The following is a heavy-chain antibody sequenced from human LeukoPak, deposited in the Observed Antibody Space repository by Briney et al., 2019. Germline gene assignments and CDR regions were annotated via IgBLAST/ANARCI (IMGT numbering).Heavy chain of an antibody. Sequence: SETLSLTCAVYGGSFSGYYWSWIRQPPGKGLEWIGEINHSGSTNYNPSLKSRVTISVDTSKNQFSLKLSPVTAADTAVYYCASPPYDSSGYYWYWGQGTLVTVSS. D-gene: IGHD3-22*01. J-gene: IGHJ4*02. V-gene: IGHV4-34*01. CDR1: GGSFSGYY. CDR3: ASPPYDSSGYYWY. CDR2: INHSGST.